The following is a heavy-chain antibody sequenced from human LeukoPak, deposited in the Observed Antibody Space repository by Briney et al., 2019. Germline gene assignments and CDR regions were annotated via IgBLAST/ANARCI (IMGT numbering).Heavy chain of an antibody. CDR3: ARVGPQQWLDPTFDY. CDR2: ISAYNGNT. Sequence: ASVKVSCKASGYTFTSYGISWVRQAPGQGLEWMGWISAYNGNTNYAQKLQGRVTMTTDTSTSTAYMELRSLRSDDTAVYYCARVGPQQWLDPTFDYWGQGTLVTVSS. J-gene: IGHJ4*02. V-gene: IGHV1-18*01. D-gene: IGHD6-19*01. CDR1: GYTFTSYG.